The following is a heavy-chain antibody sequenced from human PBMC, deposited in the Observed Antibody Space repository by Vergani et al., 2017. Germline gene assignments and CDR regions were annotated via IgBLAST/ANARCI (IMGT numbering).Heavy chain of an antibody. CDR3: XRGRGYSFGYSDY. V-gene: IGHV3-49*04. Sequence: EVQLVESGGGLVPPGRSLRLSCAASGFSFGDYAMTWVRQAPGKGLEWVAIIRNKAYGGTTEYAASVKGRFTISRDDSKRLAYLQLSGLKTEDTAVYFCXRGRGYSFGYSDYWGQGTLVTVSS. J-gene: IGHJ4*02. CDR1: GFSFGDYA. D-gene: IGHD5-18*01. CDR2: IRNKAYGGTT.